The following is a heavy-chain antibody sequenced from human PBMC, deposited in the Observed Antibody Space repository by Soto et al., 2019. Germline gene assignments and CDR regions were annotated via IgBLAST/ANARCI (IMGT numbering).Heavy chain of an antibody. J-gene: IGHJ4*02. CDR3: ARLHVGTAMARTYYFDY. V-gene: IGHV1-69*01. D-gene: IGHD5-18*01. Sequence: QVQLVQSGAEVKKPGSSVKVSCKASGGTFSSYAISWVRQAPGQGLEWMGGIIPIFGTANYAQKFQGRVTITADESTSTAYMELSSLRSEDTAVYYCARLHVGTAMARTYYFDYWGQGTLVTVSS. CDR1: GGTFSSYA. CDR2: IIPIFGTA.